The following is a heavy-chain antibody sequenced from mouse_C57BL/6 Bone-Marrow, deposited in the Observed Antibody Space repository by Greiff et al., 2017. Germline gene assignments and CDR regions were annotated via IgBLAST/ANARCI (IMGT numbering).Heavy chain of an antibody. CDR3: ARSYDYDDYTMDD. J-gene: IGHJ4*01. Sequence: QVQLQQPGAELVTPGASVKLSCKASGYTFTNYWMHWVKQRPGQGLEWIGMMHPNGGSPDYNEKFKSEATLSVDKSSRTAYMELSSLTSEDSAVYYCARSYDYDDYTMDDWGQGTSVTVSS. D-gene: IGHD2-4*01. V-gene: IGHV1-64*01. CDR2: MHPNGGSP. CDR1: GYTFTNYW.